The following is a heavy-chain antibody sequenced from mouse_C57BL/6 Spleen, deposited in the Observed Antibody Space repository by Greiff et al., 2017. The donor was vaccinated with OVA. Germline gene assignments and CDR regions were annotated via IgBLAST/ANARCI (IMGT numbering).Heavy chain of an antibody. CDR2: IDPSGSYT. V-gene: IGHV1-69*01. J-gene: IGHJ1*03. CDR1: GYTFTSYW. D-gene: IGHD1-1*01. CDR3: ARAYYEVGYFDV. Sequence: VQLQQPGAELVMPGASVKLSCKASGYTFTSYWMHWVKQRPGQGLEWIGEIDPSGSYTKYNQKFKGKATLTVDKSSSTAYKQLSSLTSEDSAVYYCARAYYEVGYFDVWGTGTTVTVSS.